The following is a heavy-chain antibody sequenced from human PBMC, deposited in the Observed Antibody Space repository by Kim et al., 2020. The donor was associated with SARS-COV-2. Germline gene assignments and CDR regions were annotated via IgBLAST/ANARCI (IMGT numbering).Heavy chain of an antibody. D-gene: IGHD6-19*01. J-gene: IGHJ4*02. CDR3: ARARGSSGWDDY. Sequence: NYNPSLKSRVTISVDKSKNQFSLKLSSVTAADTAVYYCARARGSSGWDDYWGQGTLVTVSS. V-gene: IGHV4-4*02.